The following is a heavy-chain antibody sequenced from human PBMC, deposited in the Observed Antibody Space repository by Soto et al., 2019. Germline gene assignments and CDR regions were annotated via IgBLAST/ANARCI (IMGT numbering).Heavy chain of an antibody. CDR3: ARGIWTMTRGAYYFDN. CDR2: INAGNGHT. J-gene: IGHJ4*02. D-gene: IGHD3-10*01. CDR1: GYTFTNYA. V-gene: IGHV1-3*01. Sequence: ASVKVSCKASGYTFTNYAMQWVRQAPGQGLEWMGRINAGNGHTKYSQRFQDRLTITRDTSASTAYMELSSLRSEDTAIYYCARGIWTMTRGAYYFDNWGPGTLVTVSS.